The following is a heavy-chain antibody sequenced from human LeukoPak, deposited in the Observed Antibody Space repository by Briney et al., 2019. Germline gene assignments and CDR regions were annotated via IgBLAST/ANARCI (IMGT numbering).Heavy chain of an antibody. Sequence: SETLSLTCTVSGGSISSYYGSWIRQPPGKGLEWIGYIYYSGSTNYNPSLKSRVTISVDTSKNQFSLKLSSVTAADTAVYYCARHDAYSGYAIDVDYFDYWGQGTLVTVSS. CDR1: GGSISSYY. J-gene: IGHJ4*02. D-gene: IGHD5-12*01. CDR2: IYYSGST. V-gene: IGHV4-59*08. CDR3: ARHDAYSGYAIDVDYFDY.